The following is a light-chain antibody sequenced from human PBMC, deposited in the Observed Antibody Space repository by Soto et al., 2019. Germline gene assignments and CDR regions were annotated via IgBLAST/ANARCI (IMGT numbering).Light chain of an antibody. V-gene: IGKV3-15*01. CDR1: QSVSSN. J-gene: IGKJ1*01. Sequence: EIKMTQSPATLSVSPGERATLSCRASQSVSSNLAWYQQRVGQAPKLLIYDASTRATGIPARFSGSGSGTEFTLTISSLQSEDFAVYYCQQYNDWPETFGQGTKV. CDR2: DAS. CDR3: QQYNDWPET.